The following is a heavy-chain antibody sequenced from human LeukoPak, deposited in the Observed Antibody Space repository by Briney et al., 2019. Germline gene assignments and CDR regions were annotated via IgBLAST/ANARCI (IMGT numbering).Heavy chain of an antibody. Sequence: GVLRLSCAASGFTFSSYGMHWVRQAPGKGLEWVAVISYDGSNKYYADSVKGRFTISRDNSKNTLYLQMNSLRAEDTAVYYCAKDLSGLQLVRGYFDYWGQGTLVTVSS. CDR1: GFTFSSYG. J-gene: IGHJ4*02. V-gene: IGHV3-30*18. D-gene: IGHD6-13*01. CDR2: ISYDGSNK. CDR3: AKDLSGLQLVRGYFDY.